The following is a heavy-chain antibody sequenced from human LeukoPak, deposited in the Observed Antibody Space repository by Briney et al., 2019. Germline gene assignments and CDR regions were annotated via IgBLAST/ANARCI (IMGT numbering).Heavy chain of an antibody. J-gene: IGHJ4*02. D-gene: IGHD3-16*02. V-gene: IGHV4-38-2*02. CDR1: GYSISSGCY. CDR3: TRVISHGYSDS. CDR2: IYHSGST. Sequence: PSETLSLTCTVSGYSISSGCYWGWIRQPPGKGLEWIGSIYHSGSTYYNPSLKSRVTISVDTSKNQFSLKLSSVTAADTAMYYCTRVISHGYSDSWGQGTLVTVSS.